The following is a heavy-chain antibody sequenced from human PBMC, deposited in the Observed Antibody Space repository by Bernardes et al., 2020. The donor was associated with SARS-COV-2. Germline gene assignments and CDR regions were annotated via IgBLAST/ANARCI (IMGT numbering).Heavy chain of an antibody. Sequence: GGSLRLSCAASGFTFSNAWMNWVRQAPGKGLEWVGHIKRKTDGGTTDYAAPVKGRFTISGDDSKNTMYLQMNSLKTEYTAVYYCTTGAEIYYDSSGFSYYFDFWGQGTLVTVSS. CDR2: IKRKTDGGTT. CDR3: TTGAEIYYDSSGFSYYFDF. V-gene: IGHV3-15*07. CDR1: GFTFSNAW. D-gene: IGHD3-22*01. J-gene: IGHJ4*02.